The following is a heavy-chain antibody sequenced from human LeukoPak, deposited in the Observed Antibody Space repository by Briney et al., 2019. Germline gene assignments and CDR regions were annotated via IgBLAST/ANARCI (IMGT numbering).Heavy chain of an antibody. Sequence: ASMKVSCRASNDTFIRNGISWVRQAPGQGLEWVGRINIYRGKTNYAQKLQDRVTLTIDTSTATAYMELRSPRSDDTAVYYCARDRIDYGDYVDYYYYGMDVWGQGTTVTVSS. V-gene: IGHV1-18*04. CDR3: ARDRIDYGDYVDYYYYGMDV. CDR2: INIYRGKT. D-gene: IGHD4-17*01. J-gene: IGHJ6*02. CDR1: NDTFIRNG.